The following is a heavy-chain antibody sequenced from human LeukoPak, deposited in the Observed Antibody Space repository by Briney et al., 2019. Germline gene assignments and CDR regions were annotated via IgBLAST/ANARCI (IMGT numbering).Heavy chain of an antibody. D-gene: IGHD3-10*01. J-gene: IGHJ4*02. V-gene: IGHV4-4*02. CDR1: GGSISSSNW. Sequence: SETLSLTCAVSGGSISSSNWWSWVRQPPGKGLEWIGEIYHSGSTNYNPSLKSRVTISVDKSKNQFSLKLSSVTAADTAVYYCARVPYYYGSGSYSPEYYFDYWGQGTPVTVSS. CDR3: ARVPYYYGSGSYSPEYYFDY. CDR2: IYHSGST.